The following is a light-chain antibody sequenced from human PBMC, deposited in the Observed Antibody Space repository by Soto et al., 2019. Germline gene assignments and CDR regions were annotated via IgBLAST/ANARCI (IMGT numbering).Light chain of an antibody. Sequence: DIQMTQSPSSVSASVGDRGTITCRASQGISSWLGWYPQKPGKAPKLLIYAASSLQSGVPPRFSGSGSGTDFTLAISSLQPEDFATYYCQQGNCFPFTFGQGTRLEIK. J-gene: IGKJ5*01. CDR1: QGISSW. CDR2: AAS. CDR3: QQGNCFPFT. V-gene: IGKV1-12*01.